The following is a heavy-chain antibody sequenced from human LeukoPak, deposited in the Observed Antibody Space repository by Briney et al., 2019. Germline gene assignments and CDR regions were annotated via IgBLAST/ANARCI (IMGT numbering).Heavy chain of an antibody. Sequence: WASVKVSCKASGYTFVSYDINWVRQATGQGPGWMGWMSPKSGNTGYAQKFQGRVTMTRDTSINTAYMELSGLISEDTAVYYCTRGPPNWGYDFWGQGTLVTVSS. CDR2: MSPKSGNT. D-gene: IGHD7-27*01. CDR1: GYTFVSYD. V-gene: IGHV1-8*01. J-gene: IGHJ4*02. CDR3: TRGPPNWGYDF.